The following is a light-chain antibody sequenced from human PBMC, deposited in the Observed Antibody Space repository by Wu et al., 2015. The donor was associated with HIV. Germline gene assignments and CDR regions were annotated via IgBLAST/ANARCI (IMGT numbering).Light chain of an antibody. CDR2: GAS. Sequence: EIVMTQSPDTLSVSPGERATLSCRASQSVSSNLAWYQQRPGQAPRLLIYGASTRATGIPARFSGSGSGTEFTLTISSLQSEDFAVYFCHQYNNWPQSFGQGTKLEIK. V-gene: IGKV3-15*01. CDR1: QSVSSN. J-gene: IGKJ2*03. CDR3: HQYNNWPQS.